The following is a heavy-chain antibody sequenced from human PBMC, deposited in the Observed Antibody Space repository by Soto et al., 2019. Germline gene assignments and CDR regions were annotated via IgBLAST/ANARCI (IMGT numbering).Heavy chain of an antibody. V-gene: IGHV1-69*01. CDR3: ARDPGPREGPPSDY. Sequence: SVKVSCKASGGTFSSYAISWVRQAPGQGLEWMGGIIPIFVTANYAQKFQGRVTITADDSTSTAYMELSSLRSEDTAVYYCARDPGPREGPPSDYWGQGTLVTVSS. J-gene: IGHJ4*02. CDR1: GGTFSSYA. CDR2: IIPIFVTA.